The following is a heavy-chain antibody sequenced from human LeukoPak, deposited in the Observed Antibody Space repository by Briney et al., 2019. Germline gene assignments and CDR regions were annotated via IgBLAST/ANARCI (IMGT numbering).Heavy chain of an antibody. J-gene: IGHJ4*02. D-gene: IGHD3-10*01. V-gene: IGHV4-59*01. CDR1: GGPISSYY. CDR2: VYYSGST. Sequence: PSETLSLTCTVSGGPISSYYWNWIRQSPGKGLEWIGYVYYSGSTDYNPSLRSRVTISVDTSKNQFSLKLRSVTAADTAVYYCARAAGSTMLRGFTHWGQGTLVTVSS. CDR3: ARAAGSTMLRGFTH.